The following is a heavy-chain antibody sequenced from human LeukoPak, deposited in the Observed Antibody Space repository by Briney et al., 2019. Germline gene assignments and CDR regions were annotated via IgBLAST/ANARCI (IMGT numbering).Heavy chain of an antibody. CDR2: ISYDGSNK. CDR1: GFTFSSSA. J-gene: IGHJ4*02. V-gene: IGHV3-30-3*01. Sequence: GGSLRLSCAASGFTFSSSAMPWVRQAPGEGLEWVAVISYDGSNKYYADSVKGRFTISRDNSKNTLYLQMNSLRAEDTAVYYCAREMPTTETFDYWGQGALVTVSS. CDR3: AREMPTTETFDY. D-gene: IGHD5-24*01.